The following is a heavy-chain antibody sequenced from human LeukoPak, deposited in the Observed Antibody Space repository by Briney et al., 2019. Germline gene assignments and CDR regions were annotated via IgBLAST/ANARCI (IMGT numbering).Heavy chain of an antibody. Sequence: GGSLRLSCAASGFTFSTYWMKWVRQAPGKGLEWVASIKEDGSDKYYVDSVKGRFSISRDNAKNSLYLQMNSLRTEDTAVYYCAKGGHYNFDYWGQGALVTVSS. CDR2: IKEDGSDK. CDR1: GFTFSTYW. CDR3: AKGGHYNFDY. D-gene: IGHD4-11*01. J-gene: IGHJ4*02. V-gene: IGHV3-7*01.